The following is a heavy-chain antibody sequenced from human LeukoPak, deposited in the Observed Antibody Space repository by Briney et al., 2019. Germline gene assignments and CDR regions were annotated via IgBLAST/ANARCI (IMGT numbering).Heavy chain of an antibody. CDR2: IFYSGST. J-gene: IGHJ3*02. D-gene: IGHD3-10*01. CDR1: GGSISSSSYY. CDR3: AGQFHYGSGTYTPFDI. Sequence: SETLSLTCTVSGGSISSSSYYWGWIRQPPGKGLEWIGSIFYSGSTFYNPSLKTRVTISVDTSKNQFSLKLNSVTAADTAMYFCAGQFHYGSGTYTPFDIWGQGTMVTVSS. V-gene: IGHV4-39*01.